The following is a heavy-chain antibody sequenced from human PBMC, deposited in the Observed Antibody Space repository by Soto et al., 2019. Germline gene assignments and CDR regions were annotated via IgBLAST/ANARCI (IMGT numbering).Heavy chain of an antibody. Sequence: ASVKVSFKVSGYTLTELSMHWVRQAPGKGLEWMGGFDPEDGETIYAQKFQGRVTMTEDTSTDTAYMELSSLRSEDTAVYYCATDRSCSSTRCQHCYYGMDDWGQGTTVTVSS. CDR3: ATDRSCSSTRCQHCYYGMDD. CDR2: FDPEDGET. J-gene: IGHJ6*02. V-gene: IGHV1-24*01. CDR1: GYTLTELS. D-gene: IGHD2-2*01.